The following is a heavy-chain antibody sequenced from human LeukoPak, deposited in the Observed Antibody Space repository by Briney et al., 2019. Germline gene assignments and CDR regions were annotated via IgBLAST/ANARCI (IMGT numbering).Heavy chain of an antibody. CDR3: ARNPTVGSYYYYYYMDV. D-gene: IGHD4-17*01. J-gene: IGHJ6*03. CDR2: IYHSGST. CDR1: GGSISSGGYY. Sequence: SETLSLTCTVSGGSISSGGYYWSWIRQPPGKGLEWIGYIYHSGSTYYNPSLKSRVTISVDRSKNQFSLKLSSVTAADTAVYYCARNPTVGSYYYYYYMDVWGKGTTVTVSS. V-gene: IGHV4-30-2*01.